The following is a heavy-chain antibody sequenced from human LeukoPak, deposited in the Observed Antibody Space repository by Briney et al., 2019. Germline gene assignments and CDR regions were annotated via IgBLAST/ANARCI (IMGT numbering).Heavy chain of an antibody. Sequence: ASVKVSCKISGDTLTKLIIHWVRQAPGKGLEWMGGFDPEEGEIIYAQKFQGRVTLTEDTSADTAYMKLSGLRSEDTAVYFCGRYFHGSGYYYRVGSFDYWGQGSLVTVSS. J-gene: IGHJ4*02. V-gene: IGHV1-24*01. CDR1: GDTLTKLI. D-gene: IGHD3-10*01. CDR3: GRYFHGSGYYYRVGSFDY. CDR2: FDPEEGEI.